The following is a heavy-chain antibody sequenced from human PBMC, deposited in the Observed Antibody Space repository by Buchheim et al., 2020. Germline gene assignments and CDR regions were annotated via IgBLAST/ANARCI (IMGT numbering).Heavy chain of an antibody. CDR1: GFTFSSYG. V-gene: IGHV3-23*04. J-gene: IGHJ3*02. CDR2: ISGSGDIT. CDR3: ARRRVVIAAGGAFDI. D-gene: IGHD2-15*01. Sequence: DVQLVESGGGLVQPGGSLRLPCAASGFTFSSYGTTWVRQSPGKGLEWVSGISGSGDITYYADSVKGRFTISRDNPKNTLFLQMNSLRAEDTAVYYCARRRVVIAAGGAFDIWGQGT.